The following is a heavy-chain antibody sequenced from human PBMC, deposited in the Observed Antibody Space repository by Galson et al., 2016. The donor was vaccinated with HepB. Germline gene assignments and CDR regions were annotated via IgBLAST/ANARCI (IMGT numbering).Heavy chain of an antibody. CDR1: GFTFSSFG. CDR2: ISYDERKE. V-gene: IGHV3-30*18. J-gene: IGHJ4*02. D-gene: IGHD2/OR15-2a*01. CDR3: AKDLYGSDTYYFDS. Sequence: SLRLSCAASGFTFSSFGMHWVRQAPGKGLEWVAVISYDERKEYYADSVRGRFTISRDSSKNTVYLLMNSLRTEDTAVYYCAKDLYGSDTYYFDSWGQGIMVTVSS.